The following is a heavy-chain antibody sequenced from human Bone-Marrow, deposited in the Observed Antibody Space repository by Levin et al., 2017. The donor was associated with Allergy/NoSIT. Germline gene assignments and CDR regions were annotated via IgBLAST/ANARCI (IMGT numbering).Heavy chain of an antibody. Sequence: HAGGSLRLSCAASGFIFKSFAMHWVRQAPGKGLEWVSSISGSGGTPYYSASVKGRFSISRDNSNNTLYLQMDSLRVEDTAMYYCAKDFGFPRIGEVPPATSGWDYWGQGTLVTVSS. CDR3: AKDFGFPRIGEVPPATSGWDY. CDR2: ISGSGGTP. V-gene: IGHV3-23*01. CDR1: GFIFKSFA. D-gene: IGHD1-26*01. J-gene: IGHJ4*02.